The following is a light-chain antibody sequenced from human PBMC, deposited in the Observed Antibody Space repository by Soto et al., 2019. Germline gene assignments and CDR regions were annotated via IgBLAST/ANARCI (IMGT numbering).Light chain of an antibody. J-gene: IGKJ1*01. V-gene: IGKV3-11*01. Sequence: EIVLTQSPATLSLSPGERATLSCRASQSVSSHFAWYQQKPGQAPRLLIYDASNRATGIPARFSGRGSGTAFTPTISSLEPEDFAVYYCQLRSNWPPACMVGEVTKVDI. CDR3: QLRSNWPPACM. CDR2: DAS. CDR1: QSVSSH.